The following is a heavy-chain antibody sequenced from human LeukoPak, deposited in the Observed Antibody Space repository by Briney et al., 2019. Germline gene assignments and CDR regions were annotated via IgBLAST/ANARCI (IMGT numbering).Heavy chain of an antibody. CDR3: AKVRPPPGSGWYGGDDS. CDR1: GFIFSTYW. J-gene: IGHJ4*02. V-gene: IGHV3-7*03. Sequence: GGSLRLSCATSGFIFSTYWMSWVRQAPGKGLEWVANIKRDGSEKYYVDSVKGRFTISRDSSKNTLYLQMNSLRVEDTAVYYCAKVRPPPGSGWYGGDDSWGQGTLVTVSS. CDR2: IKRDGSEK. D-gene: IGHD6-19*01.